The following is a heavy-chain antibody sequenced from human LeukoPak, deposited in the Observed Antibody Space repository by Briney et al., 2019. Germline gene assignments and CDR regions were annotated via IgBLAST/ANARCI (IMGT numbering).Heavy chain of an antibody. V-gene: IGHV7-4-1*02. J-gene: IGHJ5*02. CDR3: ARALDSLGGLSLPDH. CDR2: INTNTGNP. D-gene: IGHD3-16*02. Sequence: ASVKVSCKASGYTFTTYAMNWVRQAPGQGLEWMGWINTNTGNPTYAQGFTGRFVFSLDTSVTTTYLQINDLKAEDTAVYFCARALDSLGGLSLPDHWGQGTLVTVSS. CDR1: GYTFTTYA.